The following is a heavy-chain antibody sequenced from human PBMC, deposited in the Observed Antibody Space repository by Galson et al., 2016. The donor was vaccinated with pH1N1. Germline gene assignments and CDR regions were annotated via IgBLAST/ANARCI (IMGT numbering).Heavy chain of an antibody. D-gene: IGHD1-7*01. Sequence: SLRLSCAASGFTFGDYAMRCVRQAPGKGLEYVSSISTSSGTTYYGDSVRGRFTITRDNSKNTVYLQMNSLRAEDTAIYYCTKARVGNYYFDYWGQGSLVTVSS. CDR1: GFTFGDYA. CDR2: ISTSSGTT. J-gene: IGHJ4*02. CDR3: TKARVGNYYFDY. V-gene: IGHV3-23*01.